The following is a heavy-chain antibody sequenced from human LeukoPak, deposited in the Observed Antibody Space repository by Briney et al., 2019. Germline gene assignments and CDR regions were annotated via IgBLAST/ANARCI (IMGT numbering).Heavy chain of an antibody. V-gene: IGHV3-11*01. J-gene: IGHJ4*02. CDR3: ARRSRFLEWLLSYYFDY. CDR2: ISSSGSTI. CDR1: GFTFSDYY. D-gene: IGHD3-3*01. Sequence: GGSLRLSCAASGFTFSDYYMSWIRQAPGKGLGWVSYISSSGSTIYYADSVKGRFTISRDNAKNSLYLQMNSLRAEDTAVYYCARRSRFLEWLLSYYFDYWGQGTLVTVSS.